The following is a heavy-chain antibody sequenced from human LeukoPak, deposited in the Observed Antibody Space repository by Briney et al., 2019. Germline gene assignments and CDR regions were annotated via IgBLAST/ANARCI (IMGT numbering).Heavy chain of an antibody. Sequence: SETLSLTCAVYVGSFSGYYWSWIRQPPGKGLEWIGEINHSGSTNYNSSLKSRVTISVDTSKNQFSMKLSSVTAADTAVYYCARGYYGSGSHCCHMDVWGKGTTITVS. J-gene: IGHJ6*03. D-gene: IGHD3-10*01. CDR2: INHSGST. CDR1: VGSFSGYY. V-gene: IGHV4-34*01. CDR3: ARGYYGSGSHCCHMDV.